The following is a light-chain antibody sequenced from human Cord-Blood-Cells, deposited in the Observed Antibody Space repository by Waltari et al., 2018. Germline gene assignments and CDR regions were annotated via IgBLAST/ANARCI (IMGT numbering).Light chain of an antibody. CDR3: QQSYSTLT. CDR1: QSISSY. CDR2: AAS. J-gene: IGKJ4*02. Sequence: DIQMTQSPSSLSASVGDRVTITCRASQSISSYLNWYQQKPGKAPKLLIYAASSLQSGVPSMFSGSGSGTDFTLTISSLQPEDFATYYWQQSYSTLTFGGGTKVEIK. V-gene: IGKV1-39*01.